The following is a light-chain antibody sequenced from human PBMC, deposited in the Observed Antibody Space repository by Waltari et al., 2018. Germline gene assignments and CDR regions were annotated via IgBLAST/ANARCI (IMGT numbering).Light chain of an antibody. CDR3: QQLDKYPLT. CDR1: EGISTY. V-gene: IGKV1-9*01. Sequence: IQLTQSPSSLSASVGDKVTITCRASEGISTYLAWYPQQPGKAPKLPIYGASPLQSGVPSRFSGSGSGTDFTLTISSLQPGDFATYYCQQLDKYPLTFGGGTKVEIK. CDR2: GAS. J-gene: IGKJ4*01.